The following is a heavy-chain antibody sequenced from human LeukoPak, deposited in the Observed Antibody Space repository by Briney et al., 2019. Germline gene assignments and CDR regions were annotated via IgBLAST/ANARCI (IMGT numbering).Heavy chain of an antibody. V-gene: IGHV3-74*01. CDR3: ARDPFDILTDPYFDY. CDR1: GFTFNFYW. CDR2: INSDGSST. J-gene: IGHJ4*02. D-gene: IGHD3-9*01. Sequence: GGSLRLTCAASGFTFNFYWMHWVRQAPGKGLLWVSRINSDGSSTSYADSVKGRFTISRDNAKNTLYLQMNSLRAEDTAVYYCARDPFDILTDPYFDYWGQGTLVTASS.